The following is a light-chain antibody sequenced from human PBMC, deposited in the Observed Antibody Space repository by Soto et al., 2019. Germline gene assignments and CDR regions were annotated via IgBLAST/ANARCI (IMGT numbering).Light chain of an antibody. CDR3: LLSYHAARV. J-gene: IGLJ2*01. V-gene: IGLV7-46*01. CDR2: DTS. CDR1: TGAVTSNHH. Sequence: AVVTQEPSLTVSPGGPVTLTCGSSTGAVTSNHHHYWFQQKAGQAPRTLIYDTSNKHSWTPARFSVSLLGDKGALTLSGAQPEDEAQYYCLLSYHAARVFGGGTKLTVL.